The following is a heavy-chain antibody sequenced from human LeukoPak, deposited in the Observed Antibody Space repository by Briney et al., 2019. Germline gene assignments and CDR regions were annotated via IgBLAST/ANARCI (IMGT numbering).Heavy chain of an antibody. D-gene: IGHD3-16*01. Sequence: ASVKVSCKASGYSFTDYDIIWVRQAAGPGLGWVGWVDPKSGSTAYAPKFQGRVTMTSSTSISTVYMELSSLRPEDSAVYYCARGVSIRRYAWAFWGQGSLVTVSS. V-gene: IGHV1-8*01. CDR1: GYSFTDYD. J-gene: IGHJ4*02. CDR2: VDPKSGST. CDR3: ARGVSIRRYAWAF.